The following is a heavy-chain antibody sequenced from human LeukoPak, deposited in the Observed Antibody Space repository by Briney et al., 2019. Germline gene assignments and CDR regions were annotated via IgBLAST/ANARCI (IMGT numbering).Heavy chain of an antibody. J-gene: IGHJ4*02. CDR1: GGSFSGYH. CDR2: INHSGST. Sequence: SETLSLTCAVYGGSFSGYHWSWIRQPPGKGLEWIGEINHSGSTNYNPSLKSRVTMSIDTSKNQFSLNLRSVTAADSAVYYCARGGVTVIVVAIWGQGTLVTVSS. V-gene: IGHV4-34*01. CDR3: ARGGVTVIVVAI. D-gene: IGHD3-22*01.